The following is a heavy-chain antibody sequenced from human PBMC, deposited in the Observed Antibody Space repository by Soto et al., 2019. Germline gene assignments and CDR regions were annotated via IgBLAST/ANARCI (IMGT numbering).Heavy chain of an antibody. D-gene: IGHD3-9*01. J-gene: IGHJ3*02. V-gene: IGHV3-23*01. Sequence: GGSLRLSCGASGFTFSSFVMSWVRQAPGKGLEWVSAISGSGGSTYYADSVKGRFTISRDNSKNTLYLQMNSLRAEDTAVYYCASRVYDILTGHDAFDIWGQGTMVTVSS. CDR2: ISGSGGST. CDR1: GFTFSSFV. CDR3: ASRVYDILTGHDAFDI.